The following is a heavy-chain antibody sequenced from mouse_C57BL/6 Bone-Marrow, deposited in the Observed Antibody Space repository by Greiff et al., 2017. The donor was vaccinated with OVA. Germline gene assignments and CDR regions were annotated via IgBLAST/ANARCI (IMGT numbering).Heavy chain of an antibody. CDR2: IWSGGST. CDR1: GFSLTSYG. CDR3: AKRGLGRFYAMDY. D-gene: IGHD4-1*01. J-gene: IGHJ4*01. Sequence: VQLQQSGPGLVQPSQSLSITCTVSGFSLTSYGVHWVRQPPGKGLEWLGVIWSGGSTDYNAAFISRLSISKDNSKSQVFFKMNSLQADDTATYYCAKRGLGRFYAMDYWGQGTSVTVSS. V-gene: IGHV2-4*01.